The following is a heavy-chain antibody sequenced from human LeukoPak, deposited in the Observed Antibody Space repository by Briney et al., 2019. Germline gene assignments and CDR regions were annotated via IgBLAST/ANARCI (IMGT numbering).Heavy chain of an antibody. J-gene: IGHJ6*03. V-gene: IGHV3-23*01. CDR2: ISGSGGST. Sequence: GGSLRLSCAASGFTFSSYAMSWVRQAPGKGLEWVSAISGSGGSTYYADSVKGRFTISRDNSKNTLYLQMNSLRAEDTAVYYCARSNSIVLMAGYYMDVWGKGTTVTVSS. D-gene: IGHD2-8*01. CDR1: GFTFSSYA. CDR3: ARSNSIVLMAGYYMDV.